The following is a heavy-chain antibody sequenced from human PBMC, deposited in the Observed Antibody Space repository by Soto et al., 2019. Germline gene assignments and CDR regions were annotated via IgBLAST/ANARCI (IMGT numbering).Heavy chain of an antibody. CDR1: GFTFSPYT. CDR2: ISSSSNYI. V-gene: IGHV3-21*01. D-gene: IGHD3-10*01. J-gene: IGHJ6*02. Sequence: EAQLVESGGVLVKPGGSLRLSCAASGFTFSPYTMNWVRQAPGKGLEWVSSISSSSNYIYYANSVRGRFTISRDDAKNSLYLQMNSLRAEDTAVYYCVRQNYGSGTYPNYYYGMDVWGQGTTVTVSS. CDR3: VRQNYGSGTYPNYYYGMDV.